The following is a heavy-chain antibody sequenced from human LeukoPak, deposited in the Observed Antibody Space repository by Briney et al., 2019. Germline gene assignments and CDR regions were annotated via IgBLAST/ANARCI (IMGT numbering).Heavy chain of an antibody. CDR2: INAGNGYT. V-gene: IGHV1-3*01. CDR1: GYTFTSYA. J-gene: IGHJ4*02. D-gene: IGHD6-19*01. Sequence: ASVKVSCKASGYTFTSYAMHWVRQAPGQRLEWMGWINAGNGYTKYSQKFQGRVTITRDTPASTAYMELSSLRSEDTAVYFCARPLAVAGFDYWGQGTLVTVSS. CDR3: ARPLAVAGFDY.